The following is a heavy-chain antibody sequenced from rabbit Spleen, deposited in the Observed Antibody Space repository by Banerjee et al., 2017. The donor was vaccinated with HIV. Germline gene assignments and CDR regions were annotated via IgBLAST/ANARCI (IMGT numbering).Heavy chain of an antibody. CDR3: ARRYGSTSDYGYPTFKL. CDR1: GFSFSSSYY. D-gene: IGHD2-1*01. Sequence: QEQLVESGGGLVQPEGSLALTCTASGFSFSSSYYMCWVRQAPGKGLEWIACIVGGSGDSTAYASWAKGRFTISKTSSTTVTLQMTSLTAADTATYFCARRYGSTSDYGYPTFKLWGPGTLVTVS. CDR2: IVGGSGDST. J-gene: IGHJ4*01. V-gene: IGHV1S45*01.